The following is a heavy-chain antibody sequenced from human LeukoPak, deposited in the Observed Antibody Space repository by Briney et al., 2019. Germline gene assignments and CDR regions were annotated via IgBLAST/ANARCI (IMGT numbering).Heavy chain of an antibody. CDR3: AKDGVQVGYCSGGSCYSISY. Sequence: PGGSLRLSCAASGFTFSSYALSWVRQAPGKGLEWVSAISGSGGSTYYADSVKGRFTISRDNSKNTLYLQMNSLRAEDTAVYYCAKDGVQVGYCSGGSCYSISYWGQGTLVTVSS. CDR1: GFTFSSYA. CDR2: ISGSGGST. D-gene: IGHD2-15*01. V-gene: IGHV3-23*01. J-gene: IGHJ4*02.